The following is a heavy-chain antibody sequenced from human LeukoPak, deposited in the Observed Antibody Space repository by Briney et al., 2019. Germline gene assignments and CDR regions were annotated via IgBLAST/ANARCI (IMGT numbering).Heavy chain of an antibody. CDR3: ERWWSKDGYGGDS. V-gene: IGHV1-18*01. Sequence: GASVKVSCKASGYIFTNYGLSWVRQAPGQRFEWMGWISAHNGNTNYAEKFHDRLTLTRDTSTNTAYMGLRSLTSDDTATYFRERWWSKDGYGGDSWGQGTLVIVSS. CDR2: ISAHNGNT. CDR1: GYIFTNYG. J-gene: IGHJ5*01. D-gene: IGHD4-23*01.